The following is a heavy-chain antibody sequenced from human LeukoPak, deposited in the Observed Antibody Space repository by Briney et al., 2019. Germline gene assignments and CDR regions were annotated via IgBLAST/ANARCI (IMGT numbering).Heavy chain of an antibody. CDR2: INHSGST. V-gene: IGHV4-34*01. CDR3: ARSLSTTGLR. J-gene: IGHJ4*02. D-gene: IGHD1-1*01. Sequence: SETLSLTCAVYGGSFSGYYWSWIRQPPGKGLEWIGEINHSGSTNYNPSLKSRVTISVDTSKNQFSLKLSSVTAADTAVYYCARSLSTTGLRWGQGTLVTVSS. CDR1: GGSFSGYY.